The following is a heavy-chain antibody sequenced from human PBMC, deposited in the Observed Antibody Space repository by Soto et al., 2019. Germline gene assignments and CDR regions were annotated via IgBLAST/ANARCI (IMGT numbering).Heavy chain of an antibody. CDR2: IIPIFGTA. CDR3: ARDPVPGSATPYYFDY. V-gene: IGHV1-69*01. D-gene: IGHD2-15*01. J-gene: IGHJ4*02. CDR1: GGTFSSYA. Sequence: QVQLVQSGAEVKKPGSSVKVSCKASGGTFSSYAISWVRQAPGQGLEWMGGIIPIFGTANYAQKFQGRVTVTADESTSTAYMELSSLRSEDTAVYYCARDPVPGSATPYYFDYWGQGTLVTVSS.